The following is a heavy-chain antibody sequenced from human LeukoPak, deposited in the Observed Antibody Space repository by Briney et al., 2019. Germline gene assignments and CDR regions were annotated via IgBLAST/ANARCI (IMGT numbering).Heavy chain of an antibody. Sequence: SETLSLTCTVSGGSISSYYWSWIRQPAGKGLEWIGRIYTSGSTNYNPSLKSRVTMSVDTSKNQFSQKLSSVTAADTAVYYCARVDCSGGSCYPHYYYYMDVRGKGTTVTVSS. CDR1: GGSISSYY. D-gene: IGHD2-15*01. CDR3: ARVDCSGGSCYPHYYYYMDV. V-gene: IGHV4-4*07. J-gene: IGHJ6*03. CDR2: IYTSGST.